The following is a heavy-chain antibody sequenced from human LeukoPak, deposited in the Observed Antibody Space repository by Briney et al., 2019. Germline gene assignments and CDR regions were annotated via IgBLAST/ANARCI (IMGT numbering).Heavy chain of an antibody. CDR1: GLTFTNYA. J-gene: IGHJ6*03. V-gene: IGHV3-23*01. D-gene: IGHD6-19*01. CDR3: AAGSGWKPYYYNYYMDV. CDR2: ISGSGGST. Sequence: PGGSLRLSCVASGLTFTNYAMSWVRQAPGKGLEWVSAISGSGGSTYYADSVKGRFIISRDNSKNTLYLHMSSLRGEDTALYYCAAGSGWKPYYYNYYMDVWGKGTTVTVSS.